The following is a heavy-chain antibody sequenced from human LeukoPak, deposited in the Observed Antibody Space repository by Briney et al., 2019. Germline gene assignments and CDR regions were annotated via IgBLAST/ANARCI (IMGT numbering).Heavy chain of an antibody. Sequence: GASVKVSCKASGYNFATYGISWVRQAPGQGLEWMGWIAPYNDNANSAQKFQGRLSMTADTSTSTASMELRSLRPDDTAVYYCTRDPRHKYGNFDNWGQGTLVTVSS. CDR3: TRDPRHKYGNFDN. J-gene: IGHJ4*02. CDR2: IAPYNDNA. CDR1: GYNFATYG. V-gene: IGHV1-18*01. D-gene: IGHD2/OR15-2a*01.